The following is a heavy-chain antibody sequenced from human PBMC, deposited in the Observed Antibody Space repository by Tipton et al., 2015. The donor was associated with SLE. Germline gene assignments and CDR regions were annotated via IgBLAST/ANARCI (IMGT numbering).Heavy chain of an antibody. V-gene: IGHV4-59*01. D-gene: IGHD2-8*02. CDR3: ARGYCTGGGCQLMYFDL. Sequence: TLSLTCAVYGGSFSGYYWSWIRQPPGKGLEWIGYINYSGSTNYNPSLKSRVTISVDTSKNQFSLMLTSVTAADTAVYYCARGYCTGGGCQLMYFDLWGRGTLVTVSS. J-gene: IGHJ2*01. CDR2: INYSGST. CDR1: GGSFSGYY.